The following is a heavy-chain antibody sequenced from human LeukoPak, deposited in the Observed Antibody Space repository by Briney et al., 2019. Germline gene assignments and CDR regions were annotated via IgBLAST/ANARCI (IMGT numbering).Heavy chain of an antibody. CDR3: ARVVDYGWFDP. CDR1: GFTFSSYG. D-gene: IGHD3-16*01. CDR2: ISYDGSNK. Sequence: PGRSLRLSCAASGFTFSSYGMHWVRQAPGKGLEWVAVISYDGSNKYYADSVKGRFTISRDNSKNTLYLQMNSLRAEDTAVYYCARVVDYGWFDPWGQGTLVAVSS. J-gene: IGHJ5*02. V-gene: IGHV3-30*03.